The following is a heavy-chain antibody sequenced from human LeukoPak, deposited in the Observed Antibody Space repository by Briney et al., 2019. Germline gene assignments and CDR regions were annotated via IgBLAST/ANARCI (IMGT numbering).Heavy chain of an antibody. Sequence: ASVKVSCKASGYTFTSYGISWVRQAPGQGLEWMGWISAYNGNTNYAQKLQGRVTMTTDTSTSTAYMELRSLRSDDTAVYYCARVSRGGYYYYGMDVWGQGTTVTVSS. D-gene: IGHD2-15*01. CDR2: ISAYNGNT. J-gene: IGHJ6*02. CDR3: ARVSRGGYYYYGMDV. CDR1: GYTFTSYG. V-gene: IGHV1-18*01.